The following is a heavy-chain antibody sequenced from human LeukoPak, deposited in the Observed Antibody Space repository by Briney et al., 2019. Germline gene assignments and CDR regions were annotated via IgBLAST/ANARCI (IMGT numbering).Heavy chain of an antibody. Sequence: ASVKVSCTASGYTFTSYGISWVRQAPGQGLEWMGWISAYNGNTNYAQKLQGRVTMTTDTSTSTAYMELRSLRSDDTAVYYCARAVGGYCSGGSCYTDDYWGQGTLVTVSS. J-gene: IGHJ4*02. CDR1: GYTFTSYG. CDR3: ARAVGGYCSGGSCYTDDY. V-gene: IGHV1-18*04. D-gene: IGHD2-15*01. CDR2: ISAYNGNT.